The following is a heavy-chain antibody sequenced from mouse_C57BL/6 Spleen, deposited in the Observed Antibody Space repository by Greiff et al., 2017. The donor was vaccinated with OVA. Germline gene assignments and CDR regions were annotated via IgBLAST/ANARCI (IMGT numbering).Heavy chain of an antibody. CDR3: ARRLGLDYFDY. V-gene: IGHV1-26*01. CDR1: GYTFTDYY. Sequence: EVQLQQSGPELVKPGASVKISCKASGYTFTDYYMNWVKQSHGKSLEWIGDINPNNGGTSYNQKFKGKATLTVDKSSSTAYMELRSLTSEDSAVDYCARRLGLDYFDYWGQGTTLTVSS. CDR2: INPNNGGT. J-gene: IGHJ2*01. D-gene: IGHD4-1*01.